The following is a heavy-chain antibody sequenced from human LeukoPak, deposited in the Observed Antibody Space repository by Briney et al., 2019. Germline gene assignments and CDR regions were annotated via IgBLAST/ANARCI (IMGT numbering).Heavy chain of an antibody. V-gene: IGHV1-69*04. Sequence: GASVKVSCKASGGTFSSYAISWVRQAPGQGLEWMGRIIPILGIANYAQKFQGRVTITADKSTSTAYMELSSLRSEDTAVYYCARDPSIAAAGSFDYWGQGTLVTVSS. D-gene: IGHD6-13*01. J-gene: IGHJ4*02. CDR2: IIPILGIA. CDR1: GGTFSSYA. CDR3: ARDPSIAAAGSFDY.